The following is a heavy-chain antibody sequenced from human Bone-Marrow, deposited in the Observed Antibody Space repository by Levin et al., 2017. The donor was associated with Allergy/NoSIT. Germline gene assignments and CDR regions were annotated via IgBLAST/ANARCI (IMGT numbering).Heavy chain of an antibody. V-gene: IGHV3-30*09. CDR2: IAYDGSSK. CDR1: DFTFSSSA. Sequence: GESLKISCAASDFTFSSSAMHWVRQAPGKGLEWVTFIAYDGSSKYYADSVKGRFAISRDNSKNTLYLQMTTLRDEDTAVYYCATDRYGDYVFDHWGQGTLVTVSS. J-gene: IGHJ4*02. D-gene: IGHD4-17*01. CDR3: ATDRYGDYVFDH.